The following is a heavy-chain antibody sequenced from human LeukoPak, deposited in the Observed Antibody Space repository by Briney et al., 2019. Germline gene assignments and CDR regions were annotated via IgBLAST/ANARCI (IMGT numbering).Heavy chain of an antibody. CDR1: GFTFSSYA. CDR3: AKDVGDRGAFDY. CDR2: ISGSGGST. Sequence: GGSLRLSCAASGFTFSSYAMSWVRQAPGKGLEWVSAISGSGGSTYYADSVKGRFTISRDNSKNTLYLQMNSLRAEDTAVDYCAKDVGDRGAFDYWGQGTLVTVSS. V-gene: IGHV3-23*01. J-gene: IGHJ4*02. D-gene: IGHD1-26*01.